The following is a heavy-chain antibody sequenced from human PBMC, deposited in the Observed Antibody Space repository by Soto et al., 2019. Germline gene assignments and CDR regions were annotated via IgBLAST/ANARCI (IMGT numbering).Heavy chain of an antibody. D-gene: IGHD3-10*01. CDR2: INVYNGNT. CDR1: GYTFTNYG. CDR3: ARGVGSGSYYNQYNWFDA. Sequence: QVQLVQSGGEVKKPGASVKVSCKASGYTFTNYGISWVRQAPGQGLEWMGWINVYNGNTKYAQKVQGRVTMTTDTSTSTAYMELGILRSYDTAVYYCARGVGSGSYYNQYNWFDAWGQGTLVTVSS. V-gene: IGHV1-18*01. J-gene: IGHJ5*02.